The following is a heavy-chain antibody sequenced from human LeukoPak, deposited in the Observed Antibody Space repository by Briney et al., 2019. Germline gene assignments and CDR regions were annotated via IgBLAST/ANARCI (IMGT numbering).Heavy chain of an antibody. V-gene: IGHV4-59*08. CDR3: ARQLGDYYDSSGYLLDY. D-gene: IGHD3-22*01. CDR2: IYYSGST. CDR1: GGSISSYY. Sequence: SETLSLTCTVSGGSISSYYWSWIRQPPGKGLEWIGYIYYSGSTNYNPSLKSRVTISVDTSKNQFSLKLSSVTAADTAVYYCARQLGDYYDSSGYLLDYRGQGTLVTVSS. J-gene: IGHJ4*02.